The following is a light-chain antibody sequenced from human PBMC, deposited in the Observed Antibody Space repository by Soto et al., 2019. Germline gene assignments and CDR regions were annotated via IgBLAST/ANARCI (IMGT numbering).Light chain of an antibody. Sequence: QSVLTQPPSVSAAPGQNVTISCSGSSFNIGNSYVSWYQQLPGTAPKLLIYDNNKRPSGIPDRFSGSKSGNTASLTISGLQAEDEADYYCCSYAGSYTWVFGGGTKLTVL. CDR1: SFNIGNSY. CDR3: CSYAGSYTWV. CDR2: DNN. V-gene: IGLV1-51*01. J-gene: IGLJ3*02.